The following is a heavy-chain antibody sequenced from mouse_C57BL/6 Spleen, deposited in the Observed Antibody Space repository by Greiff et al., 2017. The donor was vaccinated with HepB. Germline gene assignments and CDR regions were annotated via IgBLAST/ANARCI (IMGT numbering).Heavy chain of an antibody. CDR1: GFTFSDYG. CDR2: ISSGSSTI. J-gene: IGHJ4*01. D-gene: IGHD2-2*01. V-gene: IGHV5-17*01. Sequence: EVKLVESGGGLVKPGGSLKLSCAASGFTFSDYGMHWVRQAPEKGLEWVAYISSGSSTIYYADTVKGRFTISRDNAKNTLFLQMTSLRSEDTAMYYCARGGSRRFDYAMDYWGQGTSVTVSS. CDR3: ARGGSRRFDYAMDY.